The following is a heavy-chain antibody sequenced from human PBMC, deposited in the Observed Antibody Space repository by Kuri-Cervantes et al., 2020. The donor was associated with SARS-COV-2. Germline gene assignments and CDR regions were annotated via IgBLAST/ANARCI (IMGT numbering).Heavy chain of an antibody. D-gene: IGHD3-10*01. CDR3: AVVQGVIIASNAFDI. CDR1: GFTVSSNY. Sequence: GGSLRLSCAASGFTVSSNYMSWVRQAPGKGLEWVSVIYSGGSTYYADSVKGRFTISRDNSKNTLYLQMNSLRAEDTAVYYCAVVQGVIIASNAFDIWGQGTRVTVSS. CDR2: IYSGGST. J-gene: IGHJ3*02. V-gene: IGHV3-53*01.